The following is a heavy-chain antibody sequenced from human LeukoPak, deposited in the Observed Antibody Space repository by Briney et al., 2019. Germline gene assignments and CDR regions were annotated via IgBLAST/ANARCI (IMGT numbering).Heavy chain of an antibody. V-gene: IGHV4-34*01. CDR2: INHSGST. D-gene: IGHD3-10*01. J-gene: IGHJ5*02. CDR3: ARGVLLWFGELSDWFDP. Sequence: PSETLSLTCAVYGGSFSGYYWSWIPQPPGKGLEWIGEINHSGSTNYNPSLKSRVTISVDTSKNQFSLKLSSVTAADTAVYYCARGVLLWFGELSDWFDPWGQGTLVTVSS. CDR1: GGSFSGYY.